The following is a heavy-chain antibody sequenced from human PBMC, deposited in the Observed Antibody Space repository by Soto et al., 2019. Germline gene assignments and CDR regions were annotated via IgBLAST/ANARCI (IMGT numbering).Heavy chain of an antibody. CDR2: ISAYNGNT. J-gene: IGHJ5*02. D-gene: IGHD2-21*01. CDR3: ARDQGFRVVINSNWFDP. V-gene: IGHV1-18*01. CDR1: SG. Sequence: SGIMWVRQAPGQGLEWMGWISAYNGNTNSAEKLRGRLAMTTDASTTTAYMELRSLRSDDTAIYYCARDQGFRVVINSNWFDPWGQGTLVTVSS.